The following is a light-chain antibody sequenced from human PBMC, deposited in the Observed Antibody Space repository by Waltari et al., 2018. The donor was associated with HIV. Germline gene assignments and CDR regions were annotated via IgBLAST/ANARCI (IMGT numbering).Light chain of an antibody. CDR3: QVWDSSSGVV. V-gene: IGLV3-21*04. CDR2: YDS. Sequence: SYVLTQSPSVPVAPGKTARITCGGNNIGSKSVHWYQQKPGQAPVLVIYYDSDRPSGIPGLFAGSNSGNTATLTIGRVEAGDEADYYCQVWDSSSGVVFGGGTRLTVL. J-gene: IGLJ2*01. CDR1: NIGSKS.